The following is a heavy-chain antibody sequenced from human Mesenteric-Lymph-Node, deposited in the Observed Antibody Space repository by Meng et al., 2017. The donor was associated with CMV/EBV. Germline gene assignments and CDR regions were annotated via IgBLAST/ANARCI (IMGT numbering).Heavy chain of an antibody. J-gene: IGHJ6*02. V-gene: IGHV1-18*01. CDR1: GYTFTSYG. CDR3: ARGPLPRYYYYGMDV. Sequence: ASVKVSCKASGYTFTSYGISWVRQAPGQGLEWMGWISAYNGNTNYAQKLQGRVTMTTDTSTSTAYMELSSLRSEDTAVYYCARGPLPRYYYYGMDVWGQGTTVTVSS. CDR2: ISAYNGNT.